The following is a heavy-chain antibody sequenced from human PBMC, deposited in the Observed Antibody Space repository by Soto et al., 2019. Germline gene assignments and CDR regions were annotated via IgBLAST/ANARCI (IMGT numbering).Heavy chain of an antibody. V-gene: IGHV4-59*08. D-gene: IGHD4-17*01. Sequence: SETLSLTCTVSSGSISTYYWSWIRQPPGQGLEWIGYIYYTGSTNYNPSLKTRVAISIDTSKNQFSLKLSSVTAADTAVYYCARHVSYGDSIFDYWGQGTLVTVSS. CDR3: ARHVSYGDSIFDY. CDR1: SGSISTYY. CDR2: IYYTGST. J-gene: IGHJ4*02.